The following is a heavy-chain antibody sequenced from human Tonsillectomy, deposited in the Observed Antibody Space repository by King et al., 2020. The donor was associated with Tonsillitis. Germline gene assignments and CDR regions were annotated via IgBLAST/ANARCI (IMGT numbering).Heavy chain of an antibody. CDR3: VRDMNYRDRSTYYDVLDV. D-gene: IGHD3-22*01. V-gene: IGHV3-7*01. CDR1: DFTFSEYW. CDR2: IKGDGSVK. Sequence: VQLVESGGGLVQPGGSLRLSCAASDFTFSEYWMTWIRQAPGEGLEWVANIKGDGSVKYYVDSVEGRFTISRDNADRLLFLRMNSLRAEDTAIYYCVRDMNYRDRSTYYDVLDVWGPGTMVTVSS. J-gene: IGHJ3*01.